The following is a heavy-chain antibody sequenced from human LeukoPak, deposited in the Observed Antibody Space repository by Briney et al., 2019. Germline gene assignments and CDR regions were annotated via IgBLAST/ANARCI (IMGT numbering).Heavy chain of an antibody. D-gene: IGHD6-19*01. CDR3: ARGEGTLAGRRWPYQCYYYIDV. CDR1: GGSFSDYY. J-gene: IGHJ6*03. V-gene: IGHV4-34*01. CDR2: INHSGSA. Sequence: KPSETLSLTCVVYGGSFSDYYWSWVRQPPGKGLEWIGEINHSGSAKYSPSLKSRVTMSIHTSNNQFSLKLSSVTAADTAVYYCARGEGTLAGRRWPYQCYYYIDVWGKGTTVTVSS.